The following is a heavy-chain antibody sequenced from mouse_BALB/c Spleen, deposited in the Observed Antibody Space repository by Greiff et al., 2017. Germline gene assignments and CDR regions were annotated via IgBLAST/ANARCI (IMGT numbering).Heavy chain of an antibody. CDR1: GYSFTSYW. Sequence: EVQLQQSRTVLARPGASVKMSCKASGYSFTSYWMHWVKQRPGQGLEWIGAIYPGNSDTSYNQKFKGKAKLTAVTSASSAYMELSSLTNEDSAVYYCTRWENDYDVDYWGQGTTLTVSS. J-gene: IGHJ2*01. CDR2: IYPGNSDT. D-gene: IGHD2-4*01. V-gene: IGHV1-5*01. CDR3: TRWENDYDVDY.